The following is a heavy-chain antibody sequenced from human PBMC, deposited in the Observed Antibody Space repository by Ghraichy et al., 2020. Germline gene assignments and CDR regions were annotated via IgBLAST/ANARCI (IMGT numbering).Heavy chain of an antibody. Sequence: SETLSLTCTVSGGSISSGDYYWSWIRQPPGKGLEWIGYIYYSGSTYYNPSLKSRVNISVDTSKNQFSLKLSSVTAADTAVYYCVGMIVVVNPLFDAFDIWGQGTMVTVSS. J-gene: IGHJ3*02. D-gene: IGHD3-22*01. CDR1: GGSISSGDYY. V-gene: IGHV4-30-4*01. CDR3: VGMIVVVNPLFDAFDI. CDR2: IYYSGST.